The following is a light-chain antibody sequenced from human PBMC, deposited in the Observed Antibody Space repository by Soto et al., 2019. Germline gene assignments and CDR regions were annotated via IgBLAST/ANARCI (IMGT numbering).Light chain of an antibody. V-gene: IGLV2-14*01. Sequence: QSVLTQPASVSGSPGQSITISCTGTSSVVGGYNYVSWYQQHPGKAPKLMIYDVSNRPSGVSNRFSGSKSGNTASLTISGLQAEDKADYYCSSYTSSSTRVFGTGTKVTVL. CDR2: DVS. J-gene: IGLJ1*01. CDR3: SSYTSSSTRV. CDR1: SSVVGGYNY.